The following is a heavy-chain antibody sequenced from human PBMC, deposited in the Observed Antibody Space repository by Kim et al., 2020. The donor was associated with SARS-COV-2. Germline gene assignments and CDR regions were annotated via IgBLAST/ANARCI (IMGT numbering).Heavy chain of an antibody. J-gene: IGHJ6*03. CDR2: ISGDGSRS. CDR3: AKDKSGKSDYYRDYYYYMDV. D-gene: IGHD3-3*01. Sequence: GGSLRLSCVGSGFRFDNYAAHWVRQVPGKGLEWVALISGDGSRSWYGDSVKGRFTVSRDNRKNSLYLQMNSLRNEDTALYYCAKDKSGKSDYYRDYYYYMDVWGKGTTVTVSS. CDR1: GFRFDNYA. V-gene: IGHV3-43*02.